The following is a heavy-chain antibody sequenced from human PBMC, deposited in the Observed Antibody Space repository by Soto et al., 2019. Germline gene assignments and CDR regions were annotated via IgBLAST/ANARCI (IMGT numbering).Heavy chain of an antibody. Sequence: GGSLRLSCTTSGFTVSSSHMSWVRQAPGKGLEWVAVISYDGSNKYYADSVKGRFTISRDNSKNTLYLQMNSLKTEDTAVYYCTTDPILTLRLEAFDIWGQGTMVTVSS. J-gene: IGHJ3*02. CDR1: GFTVSSSH. CDR2: ISYDGSNK. CDR3: TTDPILTLRLEAFDI. V-gene: IGHV3-30-3*01. D-gene: IGHD4-17*01.